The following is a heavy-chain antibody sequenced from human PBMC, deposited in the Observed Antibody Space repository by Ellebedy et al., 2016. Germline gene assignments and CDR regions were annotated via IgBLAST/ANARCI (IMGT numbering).Heavy chain of an antibody. J-gene: IGHJ4*02. V-gene: IGHV3-23*01. CDR3: AKDFESTSSWYGGIDH. CDR1: GFTLSSYA. Sequence: GGSLRLSCAASGFTLSSYAMNWVRQAPGEGLEWVSSITGSGTRTYYADSVKGRFTISRGDSRNTLYLQMNSLRVEDTAVYYCAKDFESTSSWYGGIDHWGQGALVTVSS. CDR2: ITGSGTRT. D-gene: IGHD6-13*01.